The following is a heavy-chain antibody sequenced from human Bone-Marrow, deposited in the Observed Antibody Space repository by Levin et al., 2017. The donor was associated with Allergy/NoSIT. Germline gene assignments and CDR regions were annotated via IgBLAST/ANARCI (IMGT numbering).Heavy chain of an antibody. CDR1: GFIFSQYD. CDR2: LSTDGRRD. CDR3: VNGGHDAGQGYDGREAYHF. J-gene: IGHJ3*01. V-gene: IGHV3-30*03. Sequence: RGESLKISCAASGFIFSQYDMDWFRQAPGKRPEWLAALSTDGRRDYFADSVKGRFSISRDNSRNSLYLQMNGLRVEDTAVYYCVNGGHDAGQGYDGREAYHFWGQGTTVTVSS. D-gene: IGHD7-27*01.